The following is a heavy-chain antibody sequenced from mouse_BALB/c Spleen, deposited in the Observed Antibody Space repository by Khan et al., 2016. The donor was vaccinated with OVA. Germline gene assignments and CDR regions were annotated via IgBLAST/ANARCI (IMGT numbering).Heavy chain of an antibody. CDR3: TRDGNYAHWYFDV. J-gene: IGHJ1*01. Sequence: EVELVESGGGLVKPGGSLKLSCAASGFTFSSYTMSWVRQTPEKRLEWVATISSGSTYTYYPARVKGRFTISRDSAKNTLYLPMSRLKSEDTALYYCTRDGNYAHWYFDVWGAGTTVTVSS. CDR1: GFTFSSYT. D-gene: IGHD2-1*01. CDR2: ISSGSTYT. V-gene: IGHV5-6-4*01.